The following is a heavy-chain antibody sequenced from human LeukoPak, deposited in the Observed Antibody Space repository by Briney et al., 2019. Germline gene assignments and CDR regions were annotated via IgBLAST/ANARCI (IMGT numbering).Heavy chain of an antibody. CDR2: IYHSGST. Sequence: TTSETLSLTCTVSGYSISSGYFWGWIRQPPGKGLEWIGTIYHSGSTYYNPSLKSRVTISVDTSKNRFSLKLSSVTAADTAVYYCARDLVVLRWFDPWGQGTLVTVSS. CDR3: ARDLVVLRWFDP. CDR1: GYSISSGYF. J-gene: IGHJ5*02. V-gene: IGHV4-38-2*02. D-gene: IGHD2/OR15-2a*01.